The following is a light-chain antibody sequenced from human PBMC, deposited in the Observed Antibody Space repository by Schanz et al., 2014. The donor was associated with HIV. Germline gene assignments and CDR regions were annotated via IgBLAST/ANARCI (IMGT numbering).Light chain of an antibody. CDR1: QSVGTN. Sequence: EIVLTQSPGTLSLSPGERATLSCRASQSVGTNYLAWYQQKPGQAPRLLIGGASSRVTGIPARFSGSGSGTEFTLTISSLQSEDFAVYYCQQYNDWPPITFGQGTRLEIK. V-gene: IGKV3-15*01. CDR2: GAS. J-gene: IGKJ5*01. CDR3: QQYNDWPPIT.